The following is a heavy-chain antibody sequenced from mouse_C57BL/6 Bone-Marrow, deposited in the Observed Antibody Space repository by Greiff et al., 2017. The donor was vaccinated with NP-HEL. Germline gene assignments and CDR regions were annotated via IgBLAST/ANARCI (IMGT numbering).Heavy chain of an antibody. CDR3: ADSNYCDGRDY. V-gene: IGHV14-3*01. Sequence: EVQLVESVAELVKPGASVKLSCTASGFNIKNTYMHWVKQRPEQGLEWIGRIDPANGNTKYDPKFKGKATITADKSSNTAYLQLSSLTSEDTAIYYYADSNYCDGRDYWGQGTSVTVSA. CDR2: IDPANGNT. J-gene: IGHJ4*01. CDR1: GFNIKNTY. D-gene: IGHD2-5*01.